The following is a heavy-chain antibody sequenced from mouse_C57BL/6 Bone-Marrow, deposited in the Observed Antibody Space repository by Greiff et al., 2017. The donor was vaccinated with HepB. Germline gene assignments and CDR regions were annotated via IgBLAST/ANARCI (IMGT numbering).Heavy chain of an antibody. J-gene: IGHJ4*01. CDR2: SRNKANDYTT. Sequence: EVKVVESGGGLVQSGRSLRLSCATSGFTFSDFYMEWFRQAPGKGLEWIAASRNKANDYTTEYSASVKGRFIVSRDTSQSILYLQMNALRAEDTAIYYCARRPPYYYAMDYWGQGTSVTVSS. CDR3: ARRPPYYYAMDY. V-gene: IGHV7-1*01. CDR1: GFTFSDFY.